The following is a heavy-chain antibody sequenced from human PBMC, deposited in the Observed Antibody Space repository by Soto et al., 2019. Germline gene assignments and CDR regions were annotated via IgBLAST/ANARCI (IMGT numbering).Heavy chain of an antibody. CDR2: IYYSGST. CDR1: GGSISRGGYY. D-gene: IGHD3-22*01. V-gene: IGHV4-31*03. Sequence: QVQLQESGPGLVKPSQTLSLTCTVSGGSISRGGYYWSWIRQHPGKGLERIGYIYYSGSTSYNPSLKRRVTISVETSKNQFSLKLSSVTAADTAVYYCARERAPTDYYDSSGPLDYWGQGTLVTVSS. CDR3: ARERAPTDYYDSSGPLDY. J-gene: IGHJ4*02.